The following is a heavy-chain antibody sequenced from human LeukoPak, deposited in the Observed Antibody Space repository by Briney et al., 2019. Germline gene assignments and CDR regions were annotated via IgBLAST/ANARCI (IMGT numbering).Heavy chain of an antibody. D-gene: IGHD3/OR15-3a*01. V-gene: IGHV1-69*13. J-gene: IGHJ4*02. Sequence: ASVKVSCKASGGTFSSYAISWVRQAPGPGLEWMGGIIPIFGTANYAQKFQGRVTITADESTSTAYMELSSLRSEDTAVYYCAIGPRQKRGLNTYWGQGTLVTVSS. CDR3: AIGPRQKRGLNTY. CDR2: IIPIFGTA. CDR1: GGTFSSYA.